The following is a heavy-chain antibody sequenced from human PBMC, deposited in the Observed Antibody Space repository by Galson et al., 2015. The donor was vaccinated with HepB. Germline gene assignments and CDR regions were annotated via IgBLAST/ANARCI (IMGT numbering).Heavy chain of an antibody. D-gene: IGHD3-3*01. Sequence: SLRLSCAASFLTFASYNMFWVRQAPGKGLEWVALISYDGRSAHYAESVEGRFTISRDNPKDTLYLQMNSLRPEDTAVYYCSGYDFWSGYLDYWGQGALVTVSS. CDR3: SGYDFWSGYLDY. CDR1: FLTFASYN. V-gene: IGHV3-30*04. J-gene: IGHJ4*02. CDR2: ISYDGRSA.